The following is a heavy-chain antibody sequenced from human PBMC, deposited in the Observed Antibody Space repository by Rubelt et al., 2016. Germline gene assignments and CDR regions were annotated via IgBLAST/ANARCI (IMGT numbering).Heavy chain of an antibody. CDR2: INAGNGTT. V-gene: IGHV1-3*01. CDR3: ARAQRIRLLMVYAPTFDY. CDR1: GYTFTSYA. J-gene: IGHJ4*02. D-gene: IGHD2-8*01. Sequence: QVQLVQSGAEVKKPGASVTVSCKASGYTFTSYAMHWVRQAPGQSLEWMGWINAGNGTTTYSQKFQGRVSITRDTSASTAYMELSSLRSEDTAVYYCARAQRIRLLMVYAPTFDYWGQGTLVTVSS.